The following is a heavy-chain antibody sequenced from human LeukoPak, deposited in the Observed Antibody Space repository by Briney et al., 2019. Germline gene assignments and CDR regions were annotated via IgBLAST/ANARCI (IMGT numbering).Heavy chain of an antibody. D-gene: IGHD3-16*01. Sequence: GGSLRLSCAASGFTVSSNYMSWVRQAPGKGLEWVSVIYSGGSTYYADSVEGRFTISRDNSKNTLYLQMNSLRAEDMAVYYCARYMITFGGAFDYWGQGTLVTVSS. CDR3: ARYMITFGGAFDY. V-gene: IGHV3-53*01. CDR1: GFTVSSNY. CDR2: IYSGGST. J-gene: IGHJ4*02.